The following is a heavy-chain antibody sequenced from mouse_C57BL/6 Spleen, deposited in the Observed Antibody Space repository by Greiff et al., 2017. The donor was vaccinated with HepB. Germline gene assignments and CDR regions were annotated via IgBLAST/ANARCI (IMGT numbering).Heavy chain of an antibody. CDR3: ARDRGIYYYGSRDFAY. J-gene: IGHJ3*01. D-gene: IGHD1-1*01. CDR2: ISDGGSYT. CDR1: GFTFSSYA. V-gene: IGHV5-4*01. Sequence: EVKLMESGGGLVKPGGSLKLSCAASGFTFSSYAMSWVRQTPEKRLEWVATISDGGSYTYYPDNVKGRFTISRDNAKNNLYLQMSHLKSEDTAMYYCARDRGIYYYGSRDFAYWGQGTLVTVSA.